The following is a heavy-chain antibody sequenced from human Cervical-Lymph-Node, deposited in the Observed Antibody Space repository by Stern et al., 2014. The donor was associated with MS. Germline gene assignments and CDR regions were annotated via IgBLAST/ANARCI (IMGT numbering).Heavy chain of an antibody. CDR1: GFTFSMHA. CDR3: AREQLGLFAYYGLDI. Sequence: VQLVQSGGGVVQPGRSLRLSCTGSGFTFSMHAIHWVRQAPGKGLEWVAVISSDGSNRYYADSVQGRFTISRDNSKNTVFLQMNSLRADDTAMFYCAREQLGLFAYYGLDIWGQGTTVTVSS. V-gene: IGHV3-30*04. J-gene: IGHJ6*02. CDR2: ISSDGSNR. D-gene: IGHD6-6*01.